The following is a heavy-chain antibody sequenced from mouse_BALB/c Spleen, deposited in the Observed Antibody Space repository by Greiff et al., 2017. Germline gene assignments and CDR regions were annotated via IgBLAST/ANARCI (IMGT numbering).Heavy chain of an antibody. CDR3: ARWGNYLYYYAMDY. CDR2: ISYSGST. CDR1: GDSITSGY. D-gene: IGHD2-1*01. J-gene: IGHJ4*01. Sequence: EVKLLESGPSLVKPSQTLSLTCSVTGDSITSGYWNWIRKFPGNKLEYMGYISYSGSTYYNPSLKSRISITRDTSKNQYYLQLNSVTTEDTATYYCARWGNYLYYYAMDYWGQGTSVTVSS. V-gene: IGHV3-8*02.